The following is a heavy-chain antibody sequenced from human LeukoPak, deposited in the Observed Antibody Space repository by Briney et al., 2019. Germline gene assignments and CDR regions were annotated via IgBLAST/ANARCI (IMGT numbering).Heavy chain of an antibody. CDR2: INHSGST. CDR3: ARGMDSSGWGWGYYYMDV. D-gene: IGHD6-19*01. CDR1: GGSFSGYY. Sequence: SETLSLTCAVYGGSFSGYYWSWIRQPPGKGLEWIGEINHSGSTNYNPSLKSRVTISVDTPKNQFSLKLSSVTAADTAVYYCARGMDSSGWGWGYYYMDVWGKGTTVTVSS. V-gene: IGHV4-34*01. J-gene: IGHJ6*03.